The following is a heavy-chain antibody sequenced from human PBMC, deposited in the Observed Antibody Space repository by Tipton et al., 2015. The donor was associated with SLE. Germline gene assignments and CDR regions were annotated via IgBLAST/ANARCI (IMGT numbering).Heavy chain of an antibody. V-gene: IGHV4-34*01. CDR1: GGSISGYY. CDR3: ARDQEMASGENRFDP. D-gene: IGHD5-24*01. Sequence: TLSLTCTVSGGSISGYYWSWIRQPPGKGLEWVGEINHSGSTSYNPSLKSRVTISVDTSKNQFSLKLSSVTAADTAVYYCARDQEMASGENRFDPWGQGTLVTVSS. CDR2: INHSGST. J-gene: IGHJ5*02.